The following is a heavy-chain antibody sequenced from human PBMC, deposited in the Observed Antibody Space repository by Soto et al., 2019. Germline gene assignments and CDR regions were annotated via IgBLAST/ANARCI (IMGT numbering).Heavy chain of an antibody. CDR1: GFSLSTNAVG. Sequence: QITLKESGPTLLKPTETLTLTCSFSGFSLSTNAVGVGWIRQPPGKALEWLAFIYWDDDKHYSPSLKSRLTITKDTSKNQVVLTMTNMDPVDTATYCSGWLFDDWGQGTLVTVSS. V-gene: IGHV2-5*02. CDR2: IYWDDDK. D-gene: IGHD5-12*01. J-gene: IGHJ4*01. CDR3: GWLFDD.